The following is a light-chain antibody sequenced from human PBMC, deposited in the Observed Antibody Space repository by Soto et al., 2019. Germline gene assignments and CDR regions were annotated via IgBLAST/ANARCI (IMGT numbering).Light chain of an antibody. CDR1: SSNIGAGYG. CDR3: QSYDGRLSGLI. V-gene: IGLV1-40*01. CDR2: GNS. J-gene: IGLJ2*01. Sequence: QSVLTQPPSVSGAPGQRVTISCTGSSSNIGAGYGVHWYQQIPGAALKLLIYGNSDRPSGVPDRFSGSKSDTSASLAITGLQAEDEADYYCQSYDGRLSGLIFGGGTKLTVL.